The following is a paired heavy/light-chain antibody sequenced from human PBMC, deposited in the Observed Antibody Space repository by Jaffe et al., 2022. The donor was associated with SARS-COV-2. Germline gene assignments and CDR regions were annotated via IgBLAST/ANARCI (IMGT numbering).Light chain of an antibody. CDR2: KIS. Sequence: DIVMTQTPLSSPVTLGQPASISCRSSQSLVHSDGNTYLSWLQQRPGQPPRLLIYKISNRFSGVPDRFSGSGAGTDFTLKISRVEAEDVGVYYCLQGTQFPHSFGGGTKVEIK. V-gene: IGKV2-24*01. J-gene: IGKJ4*01. CDR3: LQGTQFPHS. CDR1: QSLVHSDGNTY.
Heavy chain of an antibody. V-gene: IGHV3-7*01. CDR2: INQVGSET. J-gene: IGHJ4*02. CDR1: GFTFSDYW. CDR3: ARHWYYTVDF. D-gene: IGHD1-7*01. Sequence: EVQLVQSGGDLVQPGGSLRLSCVASGFTFSDYWMSWVRQVPGKGLEWVANINQVGSETWYVDSVKGRFTISRDNAKNSVFLEVNSLRADDTAVYYCARHWYYTVDFWGQGVLVAVSS.